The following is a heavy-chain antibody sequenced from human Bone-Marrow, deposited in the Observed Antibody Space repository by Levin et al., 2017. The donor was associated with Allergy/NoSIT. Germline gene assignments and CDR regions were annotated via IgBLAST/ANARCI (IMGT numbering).Heavy chain of an antibody. V-gene: IGHV3-15*01. CDR1: GFNFTNAW. CDR3: STDGGHCSGGSCYLLPFYYGMDV. Sequence: GESLKISCAASGFNFTNAWMSWVRQAPGKGLEWVGRIKSRNDGGTTDYAAPVKGRFIISKDVSKNTLYLQMNSLKTQDTAVYYCSTDGGHCSGGSCYLLPFYYGMDVWGQGTTVTVSS. J-gene: IGHJ6*02. D-gene: IGHD2-15*01. CDR2: IKSRNDGGTT.